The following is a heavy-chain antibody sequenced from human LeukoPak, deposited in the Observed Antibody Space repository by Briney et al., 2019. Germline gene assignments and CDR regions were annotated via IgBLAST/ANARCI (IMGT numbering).Heavy chain of an antibody. CDR1: GFTFSDYQ. CDR3: ARAVAAAMDY. J-gene: IGHJ4*02. Sequence: PGGSLTLSCAASGFTFSDYQMNWIRQAPGKGLEWVSIISSGGGTIYYADSVKGRFTISRDNAKNSLYLQMNSLRAEDTAVYYCARAVAAAMDYWGQGTLVTVSS. CDR2: ISSGGGTI. D-gene: IGHD5-18*01. V-gene: IGHV3-11*04.